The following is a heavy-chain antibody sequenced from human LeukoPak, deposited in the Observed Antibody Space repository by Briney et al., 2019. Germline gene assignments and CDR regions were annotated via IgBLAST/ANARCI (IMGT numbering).Heavy chain of an antibody. CDR1: GFTFSSYW. J-gene: IGHJ4*02. Sequence: GGSLRLSCAASGFTFSSYWMSWVRQAPGKGLEWVSAISGSGGSTYYADSVKGRFTISRDNSKNTLYLQMNSLRAEDTAVYYCAKRVNSGGARGEYYFDYWGQGTLVTVSS. D-gene: IGHD3-10*01. CDR3: AKRVNSGGARGEYYFDY. V-gene: IGHV3-23*01. CDR2: ISGSGGST.